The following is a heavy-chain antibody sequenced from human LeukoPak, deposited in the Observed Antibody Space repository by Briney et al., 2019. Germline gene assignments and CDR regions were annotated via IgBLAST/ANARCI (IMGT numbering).Heavy chain of an antibody. D-gene: IGHD6-19*01. CDR3: ASGLDRFDP. V-gene: IGHV4-28*01. J-gene: IGHJ5*02. CDR1: GYSISSSHW. Sequence: PSDTLSLTCGVSGYSISSSHWWGWIRQPPGKGLEWIGYIYGDGRTYYNPSLKSRVSMSVDTSKNQFSLKVNSVTAVDTAVYYCASGLDRFDPWGQGTLVTVSS. CDR2: IYGDGRT.